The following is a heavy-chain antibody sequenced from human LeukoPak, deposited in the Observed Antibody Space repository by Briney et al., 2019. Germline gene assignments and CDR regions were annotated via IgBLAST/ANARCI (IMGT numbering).Heavy chain of an antibody. D-gene: IGHD6-13*01. V-gene: IGHV5-51*01. CDR1: GYNFSNYR. J-gene: IGHJ4*02. Sequence: GESRKISCKGSGYNFSNYRIGWVRQMPGKGLEWMGLIDPGDSHAIYSPSFQGQVTISADKSISAAYLQWSSLKASDTAMYYCARHGVGAGLAAAYIWGQGTLLTVSS. CDR3: ARHGVGAGLAAAYI. CDR2: IDPGDSHA.